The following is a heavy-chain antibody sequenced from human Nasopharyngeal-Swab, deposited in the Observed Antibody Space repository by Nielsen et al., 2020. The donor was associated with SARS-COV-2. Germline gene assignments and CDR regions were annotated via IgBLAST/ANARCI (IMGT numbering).Heavy chain of an antibody. Sequence: GGSLRPSCAASGFSSSDYGMHWVRQVPGKGLQWLAAILYVVSNNYSTDSVEGRFTISRDNSKNTLYLQLNNVTPEDTAVYYCARHSNGAYYTGKEIDSWGQGTLVTVS. CDR1: GFSSSDYG. V-gene: IGHV3-30*03. J-gene: IGHJ4*02. D-gene: IGHD6-19*01. CDR2: ILYVVSNN. CDR3: ARHSNGAYYTGKEIDS.